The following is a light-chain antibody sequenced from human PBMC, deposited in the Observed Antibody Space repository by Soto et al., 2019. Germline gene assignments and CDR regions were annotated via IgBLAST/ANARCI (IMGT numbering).Light chain of an antibody. V-gene: IGLV7-46*01. CDR2: DTR. Sequence: QAVVTQEPSLTVSPGGTVTLTCGSSTGAVTSGHYPHGFQQKPGQAPRTLIYDTRDKHSWTPAGFSGSLLWGKAVLPLSGAAPHDDEDYYCLVIFTVGGQVFGTGTKLTVL. CDR1: TGAVTSGHY. J-gene: IGLJ1*01. CDR3: LVIFTVGGQV.